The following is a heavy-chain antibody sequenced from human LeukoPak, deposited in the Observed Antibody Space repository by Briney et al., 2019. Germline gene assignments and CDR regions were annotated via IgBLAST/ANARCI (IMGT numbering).Heavy chain of an antibody. CDR2: IYTSGST. CDR3: ARDDPVGIVVVPAGRAFDI. J-gene: IGHJ3*02. D-gene: IGHD2-2*01. V-gene: IGHV4-4*07. Sequence: SETLSLTCTVSGGSIGSSYWSWIRQPAGKGLEWIGRIYTSGSTYYNPSLKSRVTMSVDTSKNQLSLKLSSVTAADTAVYYCARDDPVGIVVVPAGRAFDIWGQGTMVTVSS. CDR1: GGSIGSSY.